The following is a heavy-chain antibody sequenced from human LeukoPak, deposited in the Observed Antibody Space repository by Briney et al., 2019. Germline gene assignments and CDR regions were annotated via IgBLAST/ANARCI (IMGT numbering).Heavy chain of an antibody. CDR2: IIPIFGTA. CDR3: ARGIVVVPAAIRRDDAFDI. V-gene: IGHV1-69*13. CDR1: GGTFSSYA. J-gene: IGHJ3*02. D-gene: IGHD2-2*02. Sequence: ASVKVSCKASGGTFSSYAISWVRQAPGQGLEWMGGIIPIFGTANYAQKFQGRVTITADESTSTAYMELSSLRSEDTAVYYCARGIVVVPAAIRRDDAFDIWGQGTMVTVSS.